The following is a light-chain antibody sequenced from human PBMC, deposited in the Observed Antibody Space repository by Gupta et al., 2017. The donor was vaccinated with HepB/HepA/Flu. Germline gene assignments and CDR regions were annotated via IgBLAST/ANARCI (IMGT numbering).Light chain of an antibody. Sequence: EIVLTQSPATLSLSPGERATLSCRASQSISNHLAWYQQKPGQDPRLLIYDASIRATGIPARFSGRRSGTDFTLTISSLEPEDFAVYYCQRCSSWGFSFGPGTKVDIK. V-gene: IGKV3-11*01. J-gene: IGKJ3*01. CDR3: QRCSSWGFS. CDR2: DAS. CDR1: QSISNH.